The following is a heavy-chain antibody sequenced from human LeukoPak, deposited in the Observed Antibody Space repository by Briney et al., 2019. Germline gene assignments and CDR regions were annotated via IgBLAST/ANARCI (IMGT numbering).Heavy chain of an antibody. CDR1: GFTFTNYG. Sequence: GGSLRLSCAASGFTFTNYGIHWVRQAPGKGLEWVGRIKSKTDGGTTDYAAPVKGRFTISRDDSKNTLYLQMNSLKTEDTAVYYCTTEREYDILTGYQQFDYWGQGTLVTVSS. CDR3: TTEREYDILTGYQQFDY. V-gene: IGHV3-15*01. J-gene: IGHJ4*02. CDR2: IKSKTDGGTT. D-gene: IGHD3-9*01.